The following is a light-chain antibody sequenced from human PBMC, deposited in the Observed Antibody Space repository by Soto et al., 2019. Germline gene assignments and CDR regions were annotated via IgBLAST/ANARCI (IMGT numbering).Light chain of an antibody. CDR3: SSYAGSNNVV. CDR2: EVS. V-gene: IGLV2-8*01. J-gene: IGLJ2*01. CDR1: SSDVGGYNY. Sequence: QPLFPPPPPASGSPGQSVTISCTGTSSDVGGYNYVSWYQQHPGKAPKLMIYEVSKRPSGVPDRFSGSKSGNTASLTVSGLQAEDEADYYCSSYAGSNNVVFGGGTKVTVL.